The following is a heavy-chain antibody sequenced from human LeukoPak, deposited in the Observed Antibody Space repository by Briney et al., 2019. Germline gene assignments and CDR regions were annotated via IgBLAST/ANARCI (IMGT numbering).Heavy chain of an antibody. Sequence: GGSLRLSCAASGFTFSSYEMNWVRQAPGKGLEWVSYISASGSTIYYAESVKGRFTISRDNANTSLYLQMNSLRAEDTAIYYCAREGTGSDDSFSIWGQGKMFTVSS. J-gene: IGHJ3*02. CDR1: GFTFSSYE. D-gene: IGHD7-27*01. V-gene: IGHV3-48*03. CDR2: ISASGSTI. CDR3: AREGTGSDDSFSI.